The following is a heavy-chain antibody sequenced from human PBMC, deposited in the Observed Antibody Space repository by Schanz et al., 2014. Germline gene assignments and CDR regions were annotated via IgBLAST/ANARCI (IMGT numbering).Heavy chain of an antibody. CDR1: GISVSTNY. D-gene: IGHD2-21*01. J-gene: IGHJ3*01. CDR3: ARDEGRDGYNLAFDV. CDR2: YINAGST. V-gene: IGHV3-53*01. Sequence: EVQLVESGGGLIQPGGSLRLSCAVSGISVSTNYMSWARQAPGKGLEWISSLYINAGSTRYADSVKGRFFISRDSSKNTLFLQMNSLRADDTAIYFCARDEGRDGYNLAFDVWGQGTLVTVSS.